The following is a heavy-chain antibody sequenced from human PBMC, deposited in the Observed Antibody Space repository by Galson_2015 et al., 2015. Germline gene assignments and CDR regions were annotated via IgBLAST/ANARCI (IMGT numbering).Heavy chain of an antibody. CDR3: AKTFGGHDYGDYLYAGPFDY. V-gene: IGHV3-30*18. Sequence: SLRLSCAASGFTFRSFGMHWVRQAPGKGLEWVAVISYDGSNKYYVDSVKGRVTISRDNSKNTLYLQMNSLRPEDTAVYYCAKTFGGHDYGDYLYAGPFDYWGQGTLVTVSS. J-gene: IGHJ4*02. CDR1: GFTFRSFG. CDR2: ISYDGSNK. D-gene: IGHD4-17*01.